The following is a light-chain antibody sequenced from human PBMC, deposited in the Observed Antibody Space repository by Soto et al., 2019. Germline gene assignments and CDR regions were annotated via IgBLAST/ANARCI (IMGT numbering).Light chain of an antibody. J-gene: IGLJ2*01. Sequence: QAVLTQPASVSGSPGQSITISCTGTSNDVGGYNHVSWYQQHPGKAPKLIIYEVNYRPSGVSNRFPGSKSGNTASLTISGLQAEDEADYYCNSYRSTDSVVFGGGTKLTVL. V-gene: IGLV2-14*01. CDR2: EVN. CDR3: NSYRSTDSVV. CDR1: SNDVGGYNH.